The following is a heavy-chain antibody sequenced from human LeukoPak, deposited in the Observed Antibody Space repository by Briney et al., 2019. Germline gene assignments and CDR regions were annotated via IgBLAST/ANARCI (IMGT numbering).Heavy chain of an antibody. CDR2: ISAYNDNT. D-gene: IGHD3-22*01. CDR3: ARMGVYYYDRSSPEGYALDI. CDR1: GYTFTSYG. Sequence: ASVKVSCKASGYTFTSYGISRVRQAPGQGLEWMGWISAYNDNTNYAQKLQGRVTMTTDTSTSTAYMELRSLRSDDTAVYYCARMGVYYYDRSSPEGYALDIWGQGTMVTVSS. V-gene: IGHV1-18*01. J-gene: IGHJ3*02.